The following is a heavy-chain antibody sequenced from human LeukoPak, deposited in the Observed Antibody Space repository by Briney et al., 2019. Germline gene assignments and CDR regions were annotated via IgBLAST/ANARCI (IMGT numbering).Heavy chain of an antibody. CDR1: GYTFSSYG. J-gene: IGHJ4*02. CDR2: ISAYNGNT. D-gene: IGHD3-22*01. V-gene: IGHV1-18*01. Sequence: GASVKVSCKASGYTFSSYGISWVRQAPGQGLEWMGWISAYNGNTNYAQKVQGRVTPTTETSTSTAYMELRSLRSDDTAVYYCARDRQLGSSGYYAAYWGQGTLVTVSS. CDR3: ARDRQLGSSGYYAAY.